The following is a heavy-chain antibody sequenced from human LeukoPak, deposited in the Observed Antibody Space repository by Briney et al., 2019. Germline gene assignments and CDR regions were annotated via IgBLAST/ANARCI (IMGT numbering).Heavy chain of an antibody. V-gene: IGHV3-21*01. D-gene: IGHD3-16*01. CDR3: ASEGVDY. CDR1: GFTFSSYS. CDR2: ISSSSSYI. J-gene: IGHJ4*02. Sequence: KSGGSLRLSCAASGFTFSSYSMNWVRQAPGKGPEWVSSISSSSSYIYYADSVKGRFTISRDNAKNSLYLQMNSLRAEDTAVYYCASEGVDYWGQGTLVTVSS.